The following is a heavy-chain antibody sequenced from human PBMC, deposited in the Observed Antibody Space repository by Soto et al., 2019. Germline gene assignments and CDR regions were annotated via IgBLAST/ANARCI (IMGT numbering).Heavy chain of an antibody. CDR3: AKDFMGAWNAFDI. J-gene: IGHJ3*02. CDR2: ISGSGGDT. Sequence: GGSLRLSCAASGFTFSGYAMSWVRQAPGKGLEWVSAISGSGGDTYYADSVKGRFTISRDSSKNTLYLQMNSLRAEDTAIYYCAKDFMGAWNAFDIWGQGTMVTVSS. CDR1: GFTFSGYA. D-gene: IGHD1-26*01. V-gene: IGHV3-23*01.